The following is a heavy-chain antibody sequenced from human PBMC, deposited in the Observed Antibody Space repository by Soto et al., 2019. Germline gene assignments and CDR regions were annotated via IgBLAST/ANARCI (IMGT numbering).Heavy chain of an antibody. Sequence: SETLSLTCTVSGGSISSYYWSWIRQPPGKGLEWIGYIYYSGGTSYNPSLKSRVTISVDTSKKQFSLRLRSVTAADTAVYYCARGPHDYSNYGNWFDPWGQGTPVTVSS. D-gene: IGHD4-4*01. CDR1: GGSISSYY. CDR2: IYYSGGT. J-gene: IGHJ5*02. V-gene: IGHV4-59*12. CDR3: ARGPHDYSNYGNWFDP.